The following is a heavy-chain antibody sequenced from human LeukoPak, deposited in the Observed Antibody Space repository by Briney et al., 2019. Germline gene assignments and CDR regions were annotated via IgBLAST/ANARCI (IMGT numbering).Heavy chain of an antibody. J-gene: IGHJ4*02. CDR3: ARVKYYGSGSYYTRFFDY. CDR2: IYYSGST. CDR1: GGSISSGDYY. V-gene: IGHV4-30-4*01. D-gene: IGHD3-10*01. Sequence: SETLSLTCTVSGGSISSGDYYWGWIRQPPGKGLEWIGYIYYSGSTYYNPSLKSRVTISVDTSKNQFSLKLSSVTAADTAVYYCARVKYYGSGSYYTRFFDYWGQGTLVTVSS.